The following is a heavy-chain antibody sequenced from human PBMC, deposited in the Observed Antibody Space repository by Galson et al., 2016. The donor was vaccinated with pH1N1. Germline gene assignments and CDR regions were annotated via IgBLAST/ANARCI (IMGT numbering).Heavy chain of an antibody. CDR3: VSENSYETAKENNYGTAFDI. CDR2: APFDGREE. D-gene: IGHD2-21*02. V-gene: IGHV3-30*04. Sequence: SLRLSCAASGFTFSDNIMHWVRQAPGKALDWVAFAPFDGREEIYADSVQGRFTISRDDSTNTLYLQMSSLRAEDTAVYYCVSENSYETAKENNYGTAFDIWGQGTMVIVSS. J-gene: IGHJ3*02. CDR1: GFTFSDNI.